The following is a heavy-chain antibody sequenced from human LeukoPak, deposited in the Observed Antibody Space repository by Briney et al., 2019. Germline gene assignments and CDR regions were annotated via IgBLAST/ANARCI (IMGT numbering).Heavy chain of an antibody. CDR3: ARTAGVTRRFDP. D-gene: IGHD6-19*01. Sequence: PSETLSLTCTVSGGSISSSSYYWGWIRQPLGKGLERIGSIYYSGSTYYNPSLKSRVTISVDTSKNQFSLKLSSVTAADTAVYYCARTAGVTRRFDPWGQGTLVTVSS. CDR1: GGSISSSSYY. V-gene: IGHV4-39*01. J-gene: IGHJ5*02. CDR2: IYYSGST.